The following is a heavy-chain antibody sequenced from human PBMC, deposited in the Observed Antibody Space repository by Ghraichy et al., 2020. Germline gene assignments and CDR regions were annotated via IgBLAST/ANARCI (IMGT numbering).Heavy chain of an antibody. CDR2: ISGSGGST. Sequence: GGSLRLSCAASGFTFSSYAMSWVRQAPGKGLEWVSAISGSGGSTYYADSVKGRFTISRDNSKNTLYLQMNSLRAEDTAVYYCAKDDYGDYERANWFDPWGQGTLVTVSS. CDR3: AKDDYGDYERANWFDP. D-gene: IGHD4-17*01. V-gene: IGHV3-23*01. J-gene: IGHJ5*02. CDR1: GFTFSSYA.